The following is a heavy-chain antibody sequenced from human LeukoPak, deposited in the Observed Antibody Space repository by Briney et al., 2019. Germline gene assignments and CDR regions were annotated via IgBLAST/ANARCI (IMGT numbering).Heavy chain of an antibody. CDR3: AREGAYYDILTGYYRGYYFDY. J-gene: IGHJ4*02. Sequence: GGSLRLSCAASGFTFSSYGMHWVRQAPGKGLEWVAVISYDGSNKYYADSVKGRFTISRDNSKNTLYLQMNSLRAEDTAVYYCAREGAYYDILTGYYRGYYFDYWGQGTLVTVSS. CDR1: GFTFSSYG. V-gene: IGHV3-30*03. CDR2: ISYDGSNK. D-gene: IGHD3-9*01.